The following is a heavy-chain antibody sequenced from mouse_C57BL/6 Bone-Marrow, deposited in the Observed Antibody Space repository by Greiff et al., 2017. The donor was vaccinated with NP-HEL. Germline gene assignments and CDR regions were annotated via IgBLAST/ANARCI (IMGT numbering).Heavy chain of an antibody. Sequence: VQLQQSGAELARPGASVKLSCKASGYTFTSYGISWVKQRTGQGLEWIGEIYPRSGNTYYNEKFKGKATLTADKSSSTAYMELRSLTSEDSAVYVCARGPYSNPFAYWGQGTLVTVSA. CDR3: ARGPYSNPFAY. V-gene: IGHV1-81*01. D-gene: IGHD2-5*01. CDR2: IYPRSGNT. CDR1: GYTFTSYG. J-gene: IGHJ3*01.